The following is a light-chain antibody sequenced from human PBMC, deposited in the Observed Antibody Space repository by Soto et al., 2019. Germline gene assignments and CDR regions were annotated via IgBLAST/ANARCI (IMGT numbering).Light chain of an antibody. CDR2: GAS. J-gene: IGKJ5*01. V-gene: IGKV3D-20*02. Sequence: IVLTQSAGTLSLSPGERATLSCGASQSLSTSSLAWYQQRPGQAPRLLIYGASSRATGIPDRFSGSGSATDFTLAISSLEPEDAAVYYCQQRSNWPPITFGQGTRLEIK. CDR1: QSLSTSS. CDR3: QQRSNWPPIT.